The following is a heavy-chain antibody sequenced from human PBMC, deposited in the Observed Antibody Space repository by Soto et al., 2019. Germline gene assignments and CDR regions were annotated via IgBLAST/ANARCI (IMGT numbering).Heavy chain of an antibody. V-gene: IGHV4-39*01. CDR1: GGSISSSSYY. Sequence: SETLSLTCTVSGGSISSSSYYWGWIRQPPGKGLEWIGSIYYSGSTYYNPSLKSRVTISVDTSKNQFSLKLSSVTAADTAVYYCASQYCSGGSCYSRDFQHWGQGTLVTVSS. D-gene: IGHD2-15*01. CDR2: IYYSGST. J-gene: IGHJ1*01. CDR3: ASQYCSGGSCYSRDFQH.